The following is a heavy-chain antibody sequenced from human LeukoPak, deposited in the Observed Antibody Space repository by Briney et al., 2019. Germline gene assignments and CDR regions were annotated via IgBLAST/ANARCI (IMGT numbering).Heavy chain of an antibody. CDR3: ARQGASSSWYWDYFDY. J-gene: IGHJ4*02. CDR1: GGTFSSYA. V-gene: IGHV1-8*02. Sequence: ASVKVSCKASGGTFSSYAINWVRQATGQGLEWMGWMNPNSGNTGYAQKFQGRVTMTRNTSISTAYMELSSLRSEDTAVYYCARQGASSSWYWDYFDYWGQGTLVTVSS. CDR2: MNPNSGNT. D-gene: IGHD6-13*01.